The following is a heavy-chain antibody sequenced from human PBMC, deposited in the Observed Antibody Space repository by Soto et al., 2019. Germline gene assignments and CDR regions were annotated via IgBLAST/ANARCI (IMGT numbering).Heavy chain of an antibody. CDR2: IRSTSGTM. CDR1: GFSFSTYN. V-gene: IGHV3-48*02. J-gene: IGHJ4*02. D-gene: IGHD6-13*01. CDR3: ARDGESNSWYDFDY. Sequence: EVQLVESGGGLVQPGGSLRLSCAASGFSFSTYNMNWVRQAPGKGLEWVSYIRSTSGTMYYADSVKGRFTISRDNAKNSLYLHMNSLRDEDTAVYYCARDGESNSWYDFDYWGQGTLVTVSS.